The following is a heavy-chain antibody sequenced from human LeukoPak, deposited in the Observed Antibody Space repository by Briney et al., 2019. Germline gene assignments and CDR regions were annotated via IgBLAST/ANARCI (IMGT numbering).Heavy chain of an antibody. CDR1: GGSFSGYY. V-gene: IGHV3-23*01. CDR2: ISGSSGST. Sequence: ETLSLTCAVYGGSFSGYYWSWVRQAPGKGPEWVSTISGSSGSTYYADSVKGRFTISRDNSKNTLYLQMNSLRAEDTAVYYCALYYDSSGNTYHLHYWGQGTLVTVSS. J-gene: IGHJ4*02. D-gene: IGHD3-22*01. CDR3: ALYYDSSGNTYHLHY.